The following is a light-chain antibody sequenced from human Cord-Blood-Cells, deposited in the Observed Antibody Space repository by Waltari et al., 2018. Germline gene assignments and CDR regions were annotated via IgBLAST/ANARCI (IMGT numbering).Light chain of an antibody. CDR2: LGS. J-gene: IGKJ1*01. V-gene: IGKV2-28*01. CDR1: QSLLHSNGYNY. Sequence: DIVMTQYPLSLLVTPGEPASISCMSSQSLLHSNGYNYLHWYLQKPGQSQQLLIFLGSNRASGVPDRFSGSGSGTDFTLKMSRVEAEDVGVYYCMQALQTPPTFGQGTKVEIK. CDR3: MQALQTPPT.